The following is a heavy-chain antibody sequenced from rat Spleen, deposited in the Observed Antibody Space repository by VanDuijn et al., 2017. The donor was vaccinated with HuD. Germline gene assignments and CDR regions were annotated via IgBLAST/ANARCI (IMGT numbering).Heavy chain of an antibody. V-gene: IGHV5-62*01. CDR2: ISGSSGT. Sequence: VQLVESGGGLVQPGKSLKLSCSASGFTFSDYGIHWIRQAPGKGLDWVAFISGSSGTVYADAVKGRFTVSRDNTKSTLYLQLNSLKSDDTAIYYCARRGEFGSGFAYWGQGTLVTVSS. CDR3: ARRGEFGSGFAY. D-gene: IGHD4-3*01. J-gene: IGHJ3*01. CDR1: GFTFSDYG.